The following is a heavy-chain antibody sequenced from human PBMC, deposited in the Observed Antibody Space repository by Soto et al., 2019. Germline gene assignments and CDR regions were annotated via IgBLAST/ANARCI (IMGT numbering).Heavy chain of an antibody. CDR3: AREQYNWKL. V-gene: IGHV4-59*02. CDR2: VYHTGNT. CDR1: GVSVTGYY. D-gene: IGHD1-20*01. Sequence: ASETLSLTCSVSGVSVTGYYWTWIRHSPGKGLEWIGYVYHTGNTYYNPSLKSRVTISLDTPKNQVSLRLRSVTAADTAVYYCAREQYNWKLWGQGTLVTVSS. J-gene: IGHJ4*02.